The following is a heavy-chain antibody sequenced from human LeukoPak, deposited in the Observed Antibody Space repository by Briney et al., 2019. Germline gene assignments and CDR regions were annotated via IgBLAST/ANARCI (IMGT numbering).Heavy chain of an antibody. D-gene: IGHD3-22*01. J-gene: IGHJ4*02. CDR1: GFTFTAYL. CDR2: MSSDGNAM. Sequence: GRSLRLSCAASGFTFTAYLIHWVRQAPGKGLEWVAVMSSDGNAMFYADSVRGRFTISRDNSKNTLYLQMNSLRAEDTAVYYCVRESEYYFDHSASFDYWGQGTLVTVSS. V-gene: IGHV3-30-3*01. CDR3: VRESEYYFDHSASFDY.